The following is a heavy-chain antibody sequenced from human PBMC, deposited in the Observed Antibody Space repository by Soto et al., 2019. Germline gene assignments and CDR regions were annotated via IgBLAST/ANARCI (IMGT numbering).Heavy chain of an antibody. CDR1: GGTFSSYT. Sequence: GASVKVSCKASGGTFSSYTISWVRQAPGQGLGWMGRIIPILGIANYAQKFQGRVTITADKSTSTAYMELSSLRSEDTAVYYCARDPFGYDSSGYYNNWFDPWGQGTLVTVSS. J-gene: IGHJ5*02. CDR2: IIPILGIA. D-gene: IGHD3-22*01. V-gene: IGHV1-69*04. CDR3: ARDPFGYDSSGYYNNWFDP.